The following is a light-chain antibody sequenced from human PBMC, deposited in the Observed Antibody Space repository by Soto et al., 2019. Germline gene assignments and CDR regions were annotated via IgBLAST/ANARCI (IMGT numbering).Light chain of an antibody. Sequence: DIQMTQSPSALSASVGDRVTITCRASQGLNSYLAWFQQKPGKAPKRLIYAASSLQIGVPSRFSGSGSGTEFTLTISSLQPDDFATYYCQQYNSYSFGQGTKVDI. V-gene: IGKV1-17*03. CDR3: QQYNSYS. CDR2: AAS. J-gene: IGKJ1*01. CDR1: QGLNSY.